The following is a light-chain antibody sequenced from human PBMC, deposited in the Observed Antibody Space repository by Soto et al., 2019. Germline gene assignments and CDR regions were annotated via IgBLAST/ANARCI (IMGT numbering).Light chain of an antibody. CDR2: DAS. V-gene: IGKV3-11*01. J-gene: IGKJ5*01. Sequence: EIVLTVSPSTLSLSTGERATLSCRASQSVSRSLAWYQQKPGQAPRLLIYDASNRATGIPARFSGSGSGTDFTLTISSLEPEDLAVYYCQHYGSSPRTFGQGTRLEI. CDR3: QHYGSSPRT. CDR1: QSVSRS.